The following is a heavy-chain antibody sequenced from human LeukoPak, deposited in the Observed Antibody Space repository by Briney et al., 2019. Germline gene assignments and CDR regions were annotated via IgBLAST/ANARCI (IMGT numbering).Heavy chain of an antibody. D-gene: IGHD3/OR15-3a*01. CDR3: ARQTGSGLFILP. J-gene: IGHJ4*02. Sequence: PSETLSLTCTVSGASISNYFWNWIRQPPGKGLEWIGSIYYSGNTYYNASLKSQVSISIDTSKNQFSLKLTSVTAADTAVYYCARQTGSGLFILPGGQGTLVTVSS. CDR1: GASISNYF. V-gene: IGHV4-59*04. CDR2: IYYSGNT.